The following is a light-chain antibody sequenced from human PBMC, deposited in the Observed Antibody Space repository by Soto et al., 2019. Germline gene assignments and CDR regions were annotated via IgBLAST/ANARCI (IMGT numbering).Light chain of an antibody. V-gene: IGLV2-8*01. J-gene: IGLJ2*01. CDR3: RSYAGSNNFV. CDR1: SSDVGVYNY. Sequence: QSVLTQPPSASGSPGQSVTISCTGTSSDVGVYNYVSWYQQHPGKAPKLMIYEVYKRPSGVPDRFSGSKSGNTASLTVSGLQADDEAAYYCRSYAGSNNFVFGGGTKLTVL. CDR2: EVY.